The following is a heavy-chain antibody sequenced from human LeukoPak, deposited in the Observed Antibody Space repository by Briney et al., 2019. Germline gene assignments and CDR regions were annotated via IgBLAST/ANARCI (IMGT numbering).Heavy chain of an antibody. CDR3: ARGPAGTGAFDI. D-gene: IGHD6-13*01. CDR2: TYYRSKWYN. J-gene: IGHJ3*02. V-gene: IGHV6-1*01. Sequence: SQTLSLTCAISGDSVSSNSATWNWIRQSPSRGLEWLGRTYYRSKWYNEYAVSVKSPITIDPDTSKNQFSLQLNSVTPEDTAVYYCARGPAGTGAFDIWGQGTMVTVSS. CDR1: GDSVSSNSAT.